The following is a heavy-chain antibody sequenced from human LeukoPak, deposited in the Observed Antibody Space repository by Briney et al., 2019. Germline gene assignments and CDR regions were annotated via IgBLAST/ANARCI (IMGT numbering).Heavy chain of an antibody. D-gene: IGHD3-16*01. J-gene: IGHJ4*02. CDR3: AKDRGRGEAYGY. Sequence: GGSLRLSCAASGFTFSSYAMSWVRQAPGKGLEWVLGISGSGGSTYYADSVKGRFTISRDNSKNTLYLQMNSLRAEDTAVYYCAKDRGRGEAYGYWGQGTLVTVSS. CDR1: GFTFSSYA. V-gene: IGHV3-23*01. CDR2: ISGSGGST.